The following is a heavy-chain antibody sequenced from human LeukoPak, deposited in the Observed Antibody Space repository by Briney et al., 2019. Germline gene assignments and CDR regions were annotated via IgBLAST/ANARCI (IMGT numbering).Heavy chain of an antibody. J-gene: IGHJ6*03. CDR3: ASGCGTRGGWSGYYFAYYYYYMDV. CDR2: MNPNSLNT. V-gene: IGHV1-8*01. D-gene: IGHD3-3*01. Sequence: ASVKVSCKASGYTFTSYDINGVRQATGQGLEWMGWMNPNSLNTGYAQKFQGRVTRTRNTSISTAYMELSRLRSEDTAVYYSASGCGTRGGWSGYYFAYYYYYMDVWGKGTTVTVSS. CDR1: GYTFTSYD.